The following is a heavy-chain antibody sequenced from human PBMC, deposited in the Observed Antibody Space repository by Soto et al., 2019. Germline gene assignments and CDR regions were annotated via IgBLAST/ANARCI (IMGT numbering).Heavy chain of an antibody. J-gene: IGHJ4*02. V-gene: IGHV3-23*01. Sequence: GGSLRLSCAASGFTFSSYAMSWVRQAPGKGLEWVSAISGSGGSTYYADSVKGRFTISRDNSKNTLYLQMNSLRAEDTAVYYCAKEGLRKFRYSSSWYPLDFDYWGQGTLVTVSS. CDR1: GFTFSSYA. D-gene: IGHD6-13*01. CDR2: ISGSGGST. CDR3: AKEGLRKFRYSSSWYPLDFDY.